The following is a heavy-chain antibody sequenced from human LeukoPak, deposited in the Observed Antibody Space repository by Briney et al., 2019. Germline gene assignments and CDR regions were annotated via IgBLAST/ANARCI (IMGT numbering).Heavy chain of an antibody. Sequence: ASVKVSCKASGYTFNARYIHWVRQAPGQGLEWMGYISPNNGGTNYAQKFRGRVTMIRDTTITAVYMLPNKLRSDDTAVYYCARDRTDYYDSTAYYPNWLDSWGQGTLVTVSS. V-gene: IGHV1-2*02. CDR3: ARDRTDYYDSTAYYPNWLDS. CDR1: GYTFNARY. D-gene: IGHD3-22*01. J-gene: IGHJ5*01. CDR2: ISPNNGGT.